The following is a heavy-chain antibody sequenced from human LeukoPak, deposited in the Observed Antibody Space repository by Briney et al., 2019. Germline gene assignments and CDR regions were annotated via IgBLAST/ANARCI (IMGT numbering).Heavy chain of an antibody. V-gene: IGHV3-30-3*01. CDR2: ISYDGSNK. CDR1: GFTFSSYA. CDR3: VSSDY. Sequence: PGGSLRLSCAASGFTFSSYAMHWVRQAPGKGLEWVAVISYDGSNKYYADSVKGRFTISRDNSKNTLYLRMNSLRAEDTAVYYCVSSDYWGQGTLVTVSS. J-gene: IGHJ4*02. D-gene: IGHD2-2*01.